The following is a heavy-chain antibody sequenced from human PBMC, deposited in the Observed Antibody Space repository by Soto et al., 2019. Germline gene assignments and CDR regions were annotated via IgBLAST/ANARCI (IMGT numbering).Heavy chain of an antibody. CDR3: ARLIRGAAAAFDS. D-gene: IGHD6-25*01. V-gene: IGHV4-59*08. J-gene: IGHJ4*02. CDR1: GGSIDTYY. CDR2: ISHTGTT. Sequence: QVQLQESGPGLEKPSETLSLTCTVSGGSIDTYYWSWIRQPPGKGLEYIGYISHTGTTDSNPSLKSRVTLSIDTSKNQFSLNLSSVTASDTASYYCARLIRGAAAAFDSWGQGSLVTVSS.